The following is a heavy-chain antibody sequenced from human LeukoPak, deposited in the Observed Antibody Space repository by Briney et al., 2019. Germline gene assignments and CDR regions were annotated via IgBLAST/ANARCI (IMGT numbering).Heavy chain of an antibody. V-gene: IGHV4-59*01. CDR3: ARVATHYYHYMDV. CDR2: IYYSGST. D-gene: IGHD2-21*02. Sequence: SETLSLTCTVSAGSISSYYWSWIRQPPGKGLEWIGCIYYSGSTNYNPSLKSRVTMSVDTSKNHFSLNPSSVTAADTAVYYCARVATHYYHYMDVWGKGTTVTVSS. CDR1: AGSISSYY. J-gene: IGHJ6*03.